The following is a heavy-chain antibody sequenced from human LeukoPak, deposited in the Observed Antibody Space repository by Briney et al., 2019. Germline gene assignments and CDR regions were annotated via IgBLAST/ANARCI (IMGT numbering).Heavy chain of an antibody. Sequence: GGSLRLSCAASGFTFSSYAMHWVRQAPGKGLEWVAVISYDGSNKYHADSVKGRFTISRDNSKNTLYLQMNSLRAEDTAVYYCAREAGYDFWSGFHHPYYYMDVWGKGTTVTVSS. CDR1: GFTFSSYA. CDR2: ISYDGSNK. J-gene: IGHJ6*03. CDR3: AREAGYDFWSGFHHPYYYMDV. V-gene: IGHV3-30*04. D-gene: IGHD3-3*01.